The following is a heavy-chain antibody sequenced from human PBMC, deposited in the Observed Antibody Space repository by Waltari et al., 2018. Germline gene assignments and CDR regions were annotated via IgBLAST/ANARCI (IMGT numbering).Heavy chain of an antibody. CDR3: ATGGYPLPFDY. Sequence: EVQLVESGGGLIQPGGSLRLSCAASGFTVSSNYMSWVRQAPGKGLEWVSVIYSGGSTYYAGSVKCRFTISRNNSKNTLYLQMNSLGAEDTAVYYCATGGYPLPFDYWGQGTLVTVSS. J-gene: IGHJ4*02. D-gene: IGHD1-26*01. V-gene: IGHV3-53*01. CDR1: GFTVSSNY. CDR2: IYSGGST.